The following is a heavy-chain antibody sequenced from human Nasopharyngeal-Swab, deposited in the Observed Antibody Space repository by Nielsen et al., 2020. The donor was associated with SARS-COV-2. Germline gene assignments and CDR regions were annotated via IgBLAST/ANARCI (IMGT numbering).Heavy chain of an antibody. D-gene: IGHD5-24*01. CDR1: GGTFSSYA. CDR2: ISAYNGNT. J-gene: IGHJ6*02. V-gene: IGHV1-18*01. Sequence: ASVKVSCKASGGTFSSYAISWVRQAPGQGLEWMGWISAYNGNTNYAQKLQGRVTMTTDTSTSTAYMELRSLRSDDTAVYYCARGGWLQLPYYYGMDVWGQGTTVTVSS. CDR3: ARGGWLQLPYYYGMDV.